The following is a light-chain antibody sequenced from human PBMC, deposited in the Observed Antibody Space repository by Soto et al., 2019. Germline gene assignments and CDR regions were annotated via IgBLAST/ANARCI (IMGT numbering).Light chain of an antibody. CDR3: AAWDDSLNGVV. CDR1: SSNIGSNT. J-gene: IGLJ2*01. Sequence: VLTQPPSASGPPGQRVTLSCSGSSSNIGSNTVNWYQQLPGTAPKLLIYSNNQRPSGVPDRFSGSKSGTSASLAISGLQSEDEADYYCAAWDDSLNGVVFGGGTKLTVL. V-gene: IGLV1-44*01. CDR2: SNN.